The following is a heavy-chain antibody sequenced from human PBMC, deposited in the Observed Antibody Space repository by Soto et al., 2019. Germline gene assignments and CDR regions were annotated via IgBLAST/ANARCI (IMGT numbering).Heavy chain of an antibody. CDR3: ARTGERWIFGSSFDY. V-gene: IGHV4-31*03. J-gene: IGHJ4*02. D-gene: IGHD2-2*03. CDR2: IYHSGST. Sequence: QVQLQESGPGLVKPSQTLSLTCTVSGGSISSGGYYWSWISPHPGKGLEWIGYIYHSGSTSYTPSLKSRVTGSVYTSKDPFPLTLSSVTAADTAVYSWARTGERWIFGSSFDYWGQGTLVTVSS. CDR1: GGSISSGGYY.